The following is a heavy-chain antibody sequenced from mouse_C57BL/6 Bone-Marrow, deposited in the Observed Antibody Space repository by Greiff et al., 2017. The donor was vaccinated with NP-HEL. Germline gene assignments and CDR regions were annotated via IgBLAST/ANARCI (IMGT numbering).Heavy chain of an antibody. CDR2: IHPSDSDT. CDR1: GYTFTSYW. Sequence: QVHVKQPGAELVKPGASVKVSCKASGYTFTSYWMHWVKQRPGQGLEWIGRIHPSDSDTNYNQKFKGKATLTVDKSSSTAYMQLSSLTSEDSAVYYCAIDGYPGAYWGQGTLVTVSA. J-gene: IGHJ3*01. D-gene: IGHD2-3*01. CDR3: AIDGYPGAY. V-gene: IGHV1-74*01.